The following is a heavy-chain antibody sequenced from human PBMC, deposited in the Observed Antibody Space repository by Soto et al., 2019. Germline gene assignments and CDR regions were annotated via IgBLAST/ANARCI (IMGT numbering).Heavy chain of an antibody. CDR1: GGSISSYY. V-gene: IGHV4-59*01. CDR3: ARGHKRGDSSGYGSLAFYYYYGMDV. CDR2: IYYSGST. J-gene: IGHJ6*02. Sequence: XETLSLPCTVSGGSISSYYWGWIRQPPGKGLEWIENIYYSGSTNYNPSLKSRVTISVDTSKNQFSLKLSSVTAADTAVYYCARGHKRGDSSGYGSLAFYYYYGMDVWGQGTTVTVSS. D-gene: IGHD3-22*01.